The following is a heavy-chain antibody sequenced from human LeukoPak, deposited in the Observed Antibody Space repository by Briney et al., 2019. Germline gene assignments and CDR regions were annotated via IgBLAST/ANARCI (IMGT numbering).Heavy chain of an antibody. V-gene: IGHV3-30*18. Sequence: GRSLRLSCAASGFTFSSYGMHWVRQAPGKGLEWVAVISYDGSNKYYADSVKGRFTISRDNSKNTLYLQVNSLRAEDTAVYFCAKGPKKQMVGSRGYYFDFWGQGTLVTVSS. CDR1: GFTFSSYG. D-gene: IGHD6-13*01. CDR3: AKGPKKQMVGSRGYYFDF. CDR2: ISYDGSNK. J-gene: IGHJ4*02.